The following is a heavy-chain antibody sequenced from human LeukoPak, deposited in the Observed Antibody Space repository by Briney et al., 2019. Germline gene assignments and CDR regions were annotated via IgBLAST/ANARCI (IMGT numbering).Heavy chain of an antibody. J-gene: IGHJ4*02. Sequence: PGGSLRLSCAASGFTVSSNYMSWVRQAPGKGLEWVSVIYSGGSTYYADSVKGRFTISRDNSKNTLYLQMNSLRAEDTAVYYCASTYDFWSGYYIDYRGQGTLVTVSS. CDR1: GFTVSSNY. CDR3: ASTYDFWSGYYIDY. D-gene: IGHD3-3*01. V-gene: IGHV3-66*02. CDR2: IYSGGST.